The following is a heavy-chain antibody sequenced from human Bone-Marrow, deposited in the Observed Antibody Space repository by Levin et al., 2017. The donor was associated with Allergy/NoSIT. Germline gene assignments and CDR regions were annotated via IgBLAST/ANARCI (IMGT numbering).Heavy chain of an antibody. J-gene: IGHJ4*02. CDR3: ARDMFRAGTAGY. V-gene: IGHV3-30-3*01. CDR2: ISYDGSNK. Sequence: PGGSLRLSCAASGFTFSSYAMHWVRQAPGKGLEWVAVISYDGSNKYYADSVKGRFTISRDNSKNTLYLQMNSLRAEDTAVYYCARDMFRAGTAGYWGQGTLVTVSS. CDR1: GFTFSSYA. D-gene: IGHD6-19*01.